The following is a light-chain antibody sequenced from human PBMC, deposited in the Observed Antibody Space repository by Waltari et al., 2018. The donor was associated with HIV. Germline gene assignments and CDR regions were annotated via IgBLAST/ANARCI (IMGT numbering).Light chain of an antibody. CDR3: QSTDSSGTYVV. CDR1: ALPNQY. Sequence: SYELTQPPSLSVSPGRPASITCSGDALPNQYAYWYQQKAGQAPVLIIYKDSERPSGIPERFSGSSSGTTVTLTISGVQAEDEAYYYCQSTDSSGTYVVFGGGTKVTVL. V-gene: IGLV3-25*03. J-gene: IGLJ2*01. CDR2: KDS.